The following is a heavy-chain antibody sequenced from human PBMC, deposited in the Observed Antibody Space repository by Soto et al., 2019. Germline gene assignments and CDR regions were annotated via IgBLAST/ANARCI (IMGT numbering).Heavy chain of an antibody. CDR2: ISYDGSNK. D-gene: IGHD3-3*01. CDR3: ASESTPRYYEFWSGPRGGNWFDP. Sequence: GGSLRLSCAASGFTFSSYGMHWVRQAPGKGLEWVAVISYDGSNKYYADSVKGRFTISRDNSKNTLYLQMNSLRAGDTAVYYCASESTPRYYEFWSGPRGGNWFDPWGQGTLVTVSS. CDR1: GFTFSSYG. J-gene: IGHJ5*02. V-gene: IGHV3-30*03.